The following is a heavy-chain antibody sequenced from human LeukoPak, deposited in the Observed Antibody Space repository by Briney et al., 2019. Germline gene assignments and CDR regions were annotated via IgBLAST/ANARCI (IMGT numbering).Heavy chain of an antibody. CDR3: ARTRRQWLADDAFDI. CDR1: GYTFTGYY. J-gene: IGHJ3*02. CDR2: INPNSGGT. V-gene: IGHV1-2*02. D-gene: IGHD6-19*01. Sequence: ASVKVSCKASGYTFTGYYMHWVRQAPGQGLEWMGWINPNSGGTNYAQKFQGRVTMTRDTSISTAYMELSGLRSDDTAVYYCARTRRQWLADDAFDIWGQGTMVTVSS.